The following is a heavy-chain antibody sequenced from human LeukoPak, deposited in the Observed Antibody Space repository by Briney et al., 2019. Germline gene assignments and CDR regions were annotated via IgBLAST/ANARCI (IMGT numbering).Heavy chain of an antibody. Sequence: SETLFLTCTVSGGSISSSSYYWTWLRQPPGKGLEWIGYIYYSGSTNYNSSLKSRVTLSVHTSKNQFSLRLSSVTAADTAMYYCARRRLGDAFDVWGQGTMVTVSS. J-gene: IGHJ3*01. CDR2: IYYSGST. CDR3: ARRRLGDAFDV. CDR1: GGSISSSSYY. V-gene: IGHV4-61*05. D-gene: IGHD3-16*01.